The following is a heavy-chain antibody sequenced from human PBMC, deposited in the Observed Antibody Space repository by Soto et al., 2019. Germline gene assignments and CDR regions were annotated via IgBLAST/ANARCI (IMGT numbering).Heavy chain of an antibody. CDR3: ARGRLSTMVRGVISRFDY. D-gene: IGHD3-10*01. V-gene: IGHV1-69*13. Sequence: GASVKVSCKASGGTFSSYAISWVRQAPGQGLEWMGGIIPIFGTANYAQKFQGRVTITADESTSTAYMELSSLRSEDTAVYYCARGRLSTMVRGVISRFDYWGQGTLVTVSS. CDR1: GGTFSSYA. CDR2: IIPIFGTA. J-gene: IGHJ4*02.